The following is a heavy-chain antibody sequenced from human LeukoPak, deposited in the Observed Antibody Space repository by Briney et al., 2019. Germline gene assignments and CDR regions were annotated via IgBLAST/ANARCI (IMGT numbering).Heavy chain of an antibody. J-gene: IGHJ6*02. CDR3: AKHLTATNTYIFFGLDV. CDR1: GYSFKDYG. Sequence: GGSLRLSCAATGYSFKDYGMHWVRQPPGKGLEWVSAINWNGGGTDYADSVKGRFTIFRDNAKNSLYLQLNSLRPEDTALYYCAKHLTATNTYIFFGLDVWGQGTSVTVS. CDR2: INWNGGGT. V-gene: IGHV3-9*01. D-gene: IGHD1-26*01.